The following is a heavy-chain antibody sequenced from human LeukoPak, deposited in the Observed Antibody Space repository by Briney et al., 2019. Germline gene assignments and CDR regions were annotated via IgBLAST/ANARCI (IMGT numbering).Heavy chain of an antibody. CDR1: GLTFGDHF. CDR2: SRDKANSYTT. J-gene: IGHJ4*02. Sequence: PGGSLRLSCAASGLTFGDHFFDWVRQAPGKGLEWVGRSRDKANSYTTEYAASVKGRFTISRDASQNSVYLQMSSLKAEDTAVYYCATFFGSDFGYWGQGTLVTVSS. D-gene: IGHD5-12*01. CDR3: ATFFGSDFGY. V-gene: IGHV3-72*01.